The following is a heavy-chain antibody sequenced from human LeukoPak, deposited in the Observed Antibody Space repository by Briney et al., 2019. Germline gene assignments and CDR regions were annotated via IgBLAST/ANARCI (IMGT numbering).Heavy chain of an antibody. CDR3: ASYGDYNYFDF. D-gene: IGHD4-17*01. V-gene: IGHV4-34*01. CDR2: INHSGST. J-gene: IGHJ4*02. Sequence: SETLSLTCAVYGGSFSGYYWSWIRQPPGKGLEWIGEINHSGSTNYNPSLKSRVTISVDKSKNQFSLKLNSVTAADTAVYYCASYGDYNYFDFWGRGTLVTVSS. CDR1: GGSFSGYY.